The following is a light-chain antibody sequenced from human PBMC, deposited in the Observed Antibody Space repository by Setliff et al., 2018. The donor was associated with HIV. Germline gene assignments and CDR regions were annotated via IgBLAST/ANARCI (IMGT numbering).Light chain of an antibody. CDR3: SSYSNSSPGV. Sequence: QSALTQPASVSGSPGQSITISCTGTSSDVGGYNYVSWYQQHPGKAPKLMIYDVSNRPSGISNRFSGSKSGNTASLTVSGLQAEDEADYYCSSYSNSSPGVFGTGTKVTVL. CDR1: SSDVGGYNY. V-gene: IGLV2-14*03. J-gene: IGLJ1*01. CDR2: DVS.